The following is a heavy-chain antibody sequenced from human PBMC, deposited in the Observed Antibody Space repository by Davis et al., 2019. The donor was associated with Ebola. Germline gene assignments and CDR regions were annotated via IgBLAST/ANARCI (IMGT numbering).Heavy chain of an antibody. V-gene: IGHV4-34*01. CDR3: ARHDSYGSGSYPLDY. CDR2: INHSGSI. Sequence: PSETLSLTCAVYGESFSGYYWTWIRQPPGKGLEWIGEINHSGSINYSPSLKSRVTISVDTSKNQFSLKLSSVTAADTAVYYCARHDSYGSGSYPLDYWGQGTLVTVSS. D-gene: IGHD3-10*01. J-gene: IGHJ4*02. CDR1: GESFSGYY.